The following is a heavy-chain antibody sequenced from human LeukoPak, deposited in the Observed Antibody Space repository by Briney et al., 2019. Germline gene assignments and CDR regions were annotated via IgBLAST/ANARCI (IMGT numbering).Heavy chain of an antibody. V-gene: IGHV3-21*01. D-gene: IGHD3-10*01. CDR3: ARLDYGSGSYYDDY. CDR2: ISSSSSYI. J-gene: IGHJ4*02. Sequence: GGSLRLSCAASGFTFSSYSMNWVRQAPGKGLEWVSFISSSSSYIYYADSMKGRFTISRDNAKNSLYLQMSSLRAEDTAVFYCARLDYGSGSYYDDYWGQGTLVTVSS. CDR1: GFTFSSYS.